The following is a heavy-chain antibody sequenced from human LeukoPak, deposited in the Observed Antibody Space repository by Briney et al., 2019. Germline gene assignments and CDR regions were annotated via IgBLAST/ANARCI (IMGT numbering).Heavy chain of an antibody. Sequence: SDTLSLTCTVSGGSITSSVYYWGWIRQPPGKGLEWIGSISYTGSTYYNPSLRSRVTISVDTSKNQFSLKLSSVTAADTAMYYCATNPQQLGIDYWGQGTLVTVSS. CDR1: GGSITSSVYY. J-gene: IGHJ4*02. D-gene: IGHD6-13*01. CDR3: ATNPQQLGIDY. CDR2: ISYTGST. V-gene: IGHV4-39*07.